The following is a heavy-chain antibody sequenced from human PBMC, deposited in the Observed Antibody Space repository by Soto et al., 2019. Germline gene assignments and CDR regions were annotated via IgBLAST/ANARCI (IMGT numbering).Heavy chain of an antibody. CDR1: GRSISSSGYY. J-gene: IGHJ4*02. CDR2: IYSSGNT. CDR3: ASPREGYYYDT. Sequence: SESLSITCTVSGRSISSSGYYWGWIRQPPGKGLQWIGNIYSSGNTYYNPSLRSRVAISVDPSKNQFSLRLSSVTAADTAVYFCASPREGYYYDTWGQGTLVTVSS. V-gene: IGHV4-39*01. D-gene: IGHD3-22*01.